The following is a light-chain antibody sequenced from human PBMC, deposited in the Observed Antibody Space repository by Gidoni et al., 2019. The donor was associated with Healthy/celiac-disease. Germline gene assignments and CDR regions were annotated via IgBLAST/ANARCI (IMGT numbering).Light chain of an antibody. V-gene: IGKV3-11*01. J-gene: IGKJ1*01. CDR1: QSVSSY. Sequence: EIVLTQSPATLSLSPGERATLSCRASQSVSSYFAWYQKKPGQAPRLLIYDASNRATGIPARFSGSGSGTDFTLTISSLEPEDFAVYYCQQRSNWAWTFGQGTKVEIK. CDR3: QQRSNWAWT. CDR2: DAS.